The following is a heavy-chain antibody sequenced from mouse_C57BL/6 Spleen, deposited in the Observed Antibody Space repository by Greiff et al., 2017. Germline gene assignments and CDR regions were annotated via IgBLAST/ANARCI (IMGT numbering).Heavy chain of an antibody. J-gene: IGHJ4*01. CDR3: ARRDYGSSHGAMDY. CDR2: IYPRSGNT. CDR1: GYTFTSYG. Sequence: QVQLQQSGAELARPGASVKLSCKASGYTFTSYGISWVKQRTGQGLEWIGEIYPRSGNTYYNEKFKGKATLTADKSYSTAYMELRSLTSEDSAVYFCARRDYGSSHGAMDYWGQGTSVTVSS. V-gene: IGHV1-81*01. D-gene: IGHD1-1*01.